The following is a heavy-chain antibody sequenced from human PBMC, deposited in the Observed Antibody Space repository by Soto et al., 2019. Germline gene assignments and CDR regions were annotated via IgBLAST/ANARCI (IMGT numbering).Heavy chain of an antibody. D-gene: IGHD1-26*01. CDR3: ASYPIVGATTISL. CDR2: INPNSGGT. V-gene: IGHV1-2*04. Sequence: ASVKVSCKASGYTFTGYYMHWVRQAPGQGLEWMGWINPNSGGTNYAQKFQGWVTMTRDTSISTAYMELSRLRSDDTAVYYCASYPIVGATTISLWGQGTLVTVSS. J-gene: IGHJ4*02. CDR1: GYTFTGYY.